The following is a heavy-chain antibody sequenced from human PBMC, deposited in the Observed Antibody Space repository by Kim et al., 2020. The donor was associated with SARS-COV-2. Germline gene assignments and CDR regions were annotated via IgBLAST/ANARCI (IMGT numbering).Heavy chain of an antibody. CDR3: ARPMVRGDYYGMDV. V-gene: IGHV7-4-1*02. Sequence: AQGFTGRFVFSLDTSVSTAYLQISSLKAEDTAVYYCARPMVRGDYYGMDVWGQGTTVTVSS. D-gene: IGHD3-10*01. J-gene: IGHJ6*02.